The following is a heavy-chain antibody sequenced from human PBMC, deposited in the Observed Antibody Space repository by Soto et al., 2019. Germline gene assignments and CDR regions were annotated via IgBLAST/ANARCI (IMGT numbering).Heavy chain of an antibody. Sequence: SVKVSCKASGGTFSSYAISWVRQAPGQALEWMGGIIPIFGTANYAQKFQGRVTMTADESASTAYMEPSSLRSEDTAVYYCARRWEPGHDTFAYCCQRAPVTVSS. CDR2: IIPIFGTA. CDR1: GGTFSSYA. V-gene: IGHV1-69*13. CDR3: ARRWEPGHDTFAY. D-gene: IGHD1-26*01. J-gene: IGHJ4*02.